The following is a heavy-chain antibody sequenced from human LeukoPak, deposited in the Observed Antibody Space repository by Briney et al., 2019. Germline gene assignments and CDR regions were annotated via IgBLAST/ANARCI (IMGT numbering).Heavy chain of an antibody. V-gene: IGHV4-59*01. CDR3: ARGRFLDAFDI. CDR1: GGSISSYY. CDR2: IYYSGST. Sequence: SETLSLTCTVSGGSISSYYWSWIRPPPGKGLEWIGYIYYSGSTKYKLSLKSRVTISVDTSKNQFSLKLSSVTAADTAVYYCARGRFLDAFDIWGQGTMVTVST. J-gene: IGHJ3*02. D-gene: IGHD3-3*01.